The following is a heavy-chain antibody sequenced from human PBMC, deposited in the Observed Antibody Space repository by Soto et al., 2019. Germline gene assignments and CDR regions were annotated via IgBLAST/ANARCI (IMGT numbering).Heavy chain of an antibody. J-gene: IGHJ3*01. V-gene: IGHV4-39*01. Sequence: SETLSLTLTVSGDSIAISDFLWGWLRHPPVKGLECIGGIYKSGLADYNPSLRRGASVSVDTSRNQLFLNLTSMTAADTAIYYCARPLYAHCAFAVWGQGKLVTVS. D-gene: IGHD2-2*01. CDR2: IYKSGLA. CDR1: GDSIAISDFL. CDR3: ARPLYAHCAFAV.